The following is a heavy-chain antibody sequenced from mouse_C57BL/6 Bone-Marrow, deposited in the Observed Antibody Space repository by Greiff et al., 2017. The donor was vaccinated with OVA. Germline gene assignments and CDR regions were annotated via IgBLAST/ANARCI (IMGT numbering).Heavy chain of an antibody. CDR2: INPNNGGT. CDR3: ARCYDDDASYAMDY. D-gene: IGHD2-4*01. V-gene: IGHV1-18*01. J-gene: IGHJ4*01. CDR1: GYTFTDYN. Sequence: VQLQQSGPELVKPGASVKIPCKASGYTFTDYNMDWVKQSHGKSLEWIGDINPNNGGTIYNQKFKGKATLTVDKSSSTAYMELRSLTSEDTAVYYCARCYDDDASYAMDYWGQGTSVTVSS.